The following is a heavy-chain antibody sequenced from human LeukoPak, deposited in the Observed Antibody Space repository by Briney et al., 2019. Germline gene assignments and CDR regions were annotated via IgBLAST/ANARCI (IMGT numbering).Heavy chain of an antibody. D-gene: IGHD3-22*01. V-gene: IGHV4-59*01. CDR3: ARSHYYDSAFDI. CDR1: GGSINSYY. CDR2: IYYSGST. J-gene: IGHJ3*02. Sequence: SETLSLTCTVSGGSINSYYWSWIRQPPGKGLEWIGYIYYSGSTNYNPSLKSRVTISVDTSKNQFSLKLSSVTAADTAVYYCARSHYYDSAFDIWGQGTMVTVSS.